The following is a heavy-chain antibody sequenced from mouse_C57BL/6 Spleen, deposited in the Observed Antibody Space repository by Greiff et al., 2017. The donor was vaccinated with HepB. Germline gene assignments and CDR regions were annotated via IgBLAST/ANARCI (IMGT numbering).Heavy chain of an antibody. CDR2: ISNGGGST. V-gene: IGHV5-12*01. CDR3: ARASIYDGYYYSMDY. J-gene: IGHJ4*01. D-gene: IGHD2-3*01. CDR1: GFTFSDYY. Sequence: DVKLQESGGGLVQPGGSLKLSCAASGFTFSDYYMYWVRQTPEKRLEWVAYISNGGGSTYYTDTVKGRFTISSDNAKHNLYLQMSRLKSEDTAMYYCARASIYDGYYYSMDYWGQGTSVTVSS.